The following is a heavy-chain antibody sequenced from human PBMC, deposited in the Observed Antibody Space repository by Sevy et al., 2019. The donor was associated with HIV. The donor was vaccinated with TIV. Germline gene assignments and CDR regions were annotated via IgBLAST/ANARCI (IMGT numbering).Heavy chain of an antibody. CDR3: AGGRVDSSGSFDAFDI. Sequence: GGSLRLSCAASGITFKNYAMNWVRQAPGKGLNWVSSIFGSGGTTYYADSVRGRFTISRDTSKNTLFLQMNSLRTEDTALDYCAGGRVDSSGSFDAFDIWGQGTMVTVSS. V-gene: IGHV3-23*01. CDR2: IFGSGGTT. CDR1: GITFKNYA. D-gene: IGHD3-22*01. J-gene: IGHJ3*02.